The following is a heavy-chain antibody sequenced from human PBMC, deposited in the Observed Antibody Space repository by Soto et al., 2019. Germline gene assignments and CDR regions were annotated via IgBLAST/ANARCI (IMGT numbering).Heavy chain of an antibody. CDR3: ARLEGLATISYYFDF. D-gene: IGHD3-9*01. CDR1: DDSINSDKYY. Sequence: QLQLQESGPGLVKPSETLSLTCSVSDDSINSDKYYWGWIRQPPGKGLEWIGSCYYRGNAYYNPSLQTRVTISLDKSRSQFSLKLNSVTAADSAVYFCARLEGLATISYYFDFWGPGALVTVSS. V-gene: IGHV4-39*01. CDR2: CYYRGNA. J-gene: IGHJ4*02.